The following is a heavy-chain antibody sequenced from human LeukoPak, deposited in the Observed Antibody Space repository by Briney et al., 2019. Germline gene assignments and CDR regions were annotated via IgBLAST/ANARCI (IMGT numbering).Heavy chain of an antibody. CDR1: GFTFSSYW. D-gene: IGHD3-9*01. Sequence: PGGSLRLSCAASGFTFSSYWMHWVRQAPGKGLVWVSRINSDGSSTSYADSVKGRFTISRDNAKNTLYVQMNSLRAEDTAVYYCARVDILTGYDYYYYYGMDVWGQGTTVTASS. V-gene: IGHV3-74*01. CDR2: INSDGSST. CDR3: ARVDILTGYDYYYYYGMDV. J-gene: IGHJ6*02.